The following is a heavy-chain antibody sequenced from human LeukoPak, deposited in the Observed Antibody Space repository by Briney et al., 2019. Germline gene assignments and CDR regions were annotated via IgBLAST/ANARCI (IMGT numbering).Heavy chain of an antibody. J-gene: IGHJ4*02. D-gene: IGHD1-26*01. V-gene: IGHV4-34*01. CDR2: INHSGST. CDR3: ASGSYARSRYYFDY. CDR1: GGSFSGYY. Sequence: SETLSLTCAVYGGSFSGYYWSWIRKPPGKGLEWIGEINHSGSTNYNPSLKSRVTISVDTSKNQFSLKLSSVTAADTAVYYCASGSYARSRYYFDYWGQGTLVTVSS.